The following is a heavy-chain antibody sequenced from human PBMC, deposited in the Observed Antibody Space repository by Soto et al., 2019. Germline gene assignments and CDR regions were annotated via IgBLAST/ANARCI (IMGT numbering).Heavy chain of an antibody. Sequence: QVQLVQSGAEVKKPGASVKVSCKASGYTFTSYGISWVRQAPGQGLERMGWINHYNGKTNYAQKLQGRVTMTTDTPTSTAYMELRGVRSDDTAVYYCARDPVGGNWFDPWGQGTLVTVSS. CDR1: GYTFTSYG. CDR2: INHYNGKT. V-gene: IGHV1-18*01. J-gene: IGHJ5*02. D-gene: IGHD1-26*01. CDR3: ARDPVGGNWFDP.